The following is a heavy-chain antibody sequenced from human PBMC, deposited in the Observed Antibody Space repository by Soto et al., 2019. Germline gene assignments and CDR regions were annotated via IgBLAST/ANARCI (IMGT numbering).Heavy chain of an antibody. D-gene: IGHD6-13*01. V-gene: IGHV1-69*13. CDR1: GGTFSSYA. J-gene: IGHJ4*02. Sequence: ASVKVSCKASGGTFSSYAISWVRQAPGQGLEWMGGIIPIFGSANYAQKFQGRVTITADESTSTAYMELSSLRSEDTAVYYCARVIPAAGSSLDYCGQRTLVAVSS. CDR2: IIPIFGSA. CDR3: ARVIPAAGSSLDY.